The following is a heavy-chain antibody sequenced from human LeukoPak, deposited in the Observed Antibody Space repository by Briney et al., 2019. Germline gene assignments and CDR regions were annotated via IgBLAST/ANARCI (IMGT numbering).Heavy chain of an antibody. D-gene: IGHD2-21*02. CDR1: GFTFSRHS. V-gene: IGHV3-48*01. CDR2: ISSTGSTI. J-gene: IGHJ1*01. Sequence: PGGSLRLSCAASGFTFSRHSMNWVRQAPGKGLEWVSYISSTGSTIYYADSVKGRFTISRDNAENSLYLQMNSLRAEDTAVYYCARDDSNCGGDCTYLQYWGQGTLVTVSS. CDR3: ARDDSNCGGDCTYLQY.